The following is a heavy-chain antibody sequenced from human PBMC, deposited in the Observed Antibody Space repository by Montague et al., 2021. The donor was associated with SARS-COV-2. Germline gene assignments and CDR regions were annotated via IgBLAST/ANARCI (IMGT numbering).Heavy chain of an antibody. D-gene: IGHD6-19*01. Sequence: SETLSLTCTVSGGSVSSYYWGWIRQPPGKGPEWIGSIYYSGSTYYNPSLKSRVTISVDTSKNQFSLKLSSVTAADTAVYYCARQENSSGWFKPDAFDIWGQGTMVTVSS. CDR1: GGSVSSYY. CDR2: IYYSGST. CDR3: ARQENSSGWFKPDAFDI. V-gene: IGHV4-39*01. J-gene: IGHJ3*02.